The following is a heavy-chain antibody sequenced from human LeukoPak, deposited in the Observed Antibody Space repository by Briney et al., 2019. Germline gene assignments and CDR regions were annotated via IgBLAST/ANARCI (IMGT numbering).Heavy chain of an antibody. CDR3: GREWAVDF. V-gene: IGHV3-7*01. CDR2: IKQDGSEK. Sequence: GGSLRLSCAASGFTLSRHWMTWVRQAPGKGLECVAIIKQDGSEKYYVNSVKGRFTISRDNAKNSLYLQMNSLRVEDTAVYYCGREWAVDFWGQGTLVTVSS. J-gene: IGHJ4*02. CDR1: GFTLSRHW.